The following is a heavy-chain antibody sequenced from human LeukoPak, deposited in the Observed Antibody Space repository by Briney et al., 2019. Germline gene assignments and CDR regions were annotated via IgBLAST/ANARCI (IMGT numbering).Heavy chain of an antibody. V-gene: IGHV5-10-1*01. CDR1: GYSFSNYW. CDR3: ATGASKVTTDFANY. D-gene: IGHD4-17*01. CDR2: IDPSDSYT. Sequence: GESLTISCKGSGYSFSNYWISWVRQMPGKSLEWMGRIDPSDSYTKYSPSFEGHVTISVDRSISTAFLQWNSLKASDSAMYYCATGASKVTTDFANYWGQGTQVAVSS. J-gene: IGHJ4*02.